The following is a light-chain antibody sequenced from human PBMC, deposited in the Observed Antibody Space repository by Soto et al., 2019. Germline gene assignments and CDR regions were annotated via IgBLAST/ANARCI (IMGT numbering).Light chain of an antibody. Sequence: EIVLTQSPGTLPLSPGDIANIFCRDSQRLSGSYLAWYQQKPGQAPRLVIYGASTRATGIPDRFSGSGSGTDFTVTISRLEPEDVAVYFCQQYDSSPWTLAQGTKVDIK. CDR1: QRLSGSY. V-gene: IGKV3-20*01. CDR3: QQYDSSPWT. J-gene: IGKJ1*01. CDR2: GAS.